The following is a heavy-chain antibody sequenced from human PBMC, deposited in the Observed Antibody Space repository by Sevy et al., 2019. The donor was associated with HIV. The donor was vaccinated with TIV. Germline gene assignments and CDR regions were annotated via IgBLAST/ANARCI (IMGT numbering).Heavy chain of an antibody. J-gene: IGHJ6*02. D-gene: IGHD4-17*01. CDR2: IKSKTDGGTT. Sequence: GGSLRLSCAASGFTFSNAWMSWVRQAPGKGLEWVGRIKSKTDGGTTDYAAPVKGRFTISRYDSKNTLYLQMNSLKTDDTAVYYCTTDFHGDYVREGRTQDGEYYYYYRMDVWGQGTTVTVSS. CDR1: GFTFSNAW. CDR3: TTDFHGDYVREGRTQDGEYYYYYRMDV. V-gene: IGHV3-15*01.